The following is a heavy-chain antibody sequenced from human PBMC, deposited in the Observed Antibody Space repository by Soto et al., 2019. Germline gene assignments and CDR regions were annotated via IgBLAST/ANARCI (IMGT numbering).Heavy chain of an antibody. CDR3: ARRGADYSDSSGYYFS. V-gene: IGHV1-69*13. Sequence: SVKVSCKASGGTFSSYAISWVRQAPGQGLEWMGGIIPIFGTANYAQKFQGRVTITADESTSTAYMELSSLRSEDTAVYYCARRGADYSDSSGYYFSWGQGTLVTVSS. J-gene: IGHJ5*02. CDR1: GGTFSSYA. D-gene: IGHD3-22*01. CDR2: IIPIFGTA.